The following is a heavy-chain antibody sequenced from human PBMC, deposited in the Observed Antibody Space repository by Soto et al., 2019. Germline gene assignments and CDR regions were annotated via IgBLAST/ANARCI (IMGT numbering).Heavy chain of an antibody. CDR3: ASHFTGVLVLGASPPGGDNYGWDV. Sequence: QVQLVQSGAEVKKPGSSVKVSCKASGGTFSRYTFTWVRQAPGQGLEWMGRIIPILDIPNYAQNFQGRVTITADKSTSTAYMDLSSLTSDDPAVYYFASHFTGVLVLGASPPGGDNYGWDVWGQGTTVTVSS. J-gene: IGHJ6*02. V-gene: IGHV1-69*02. CDR1: GGTFSRYT. D-gene: IGHD2-15*01. CDR2: IIPILDIP.